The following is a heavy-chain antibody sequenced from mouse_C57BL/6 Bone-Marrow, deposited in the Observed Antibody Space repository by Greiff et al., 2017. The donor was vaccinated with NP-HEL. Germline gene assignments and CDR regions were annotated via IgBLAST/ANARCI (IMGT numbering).Heavy chain of an antibody. J-gene: IGHJ2*01. Sequence: VQLKQSGAELVRPGTSVKVSCKASGYAFTNYLIEWVKPRPGQGLERIGVFNPGCGGTNYNEKFQGKATLTADKSSITAYMQLSSLTSEDSAVYFCARSEYGNLFDYWGQGTTLTVSS. CDR3: ARSEYGNLFDY. CDR1: GYAFTNYL. CDR2: FNPGCGGT. V-gene: IGHV1-54*01. D-gene: IGHD2-10*02.